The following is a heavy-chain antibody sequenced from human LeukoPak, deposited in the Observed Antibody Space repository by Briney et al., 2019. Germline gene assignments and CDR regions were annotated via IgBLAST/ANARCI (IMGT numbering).Heavy chain of an antibody. V-gene: IGHV3-23*01. Sequence: GGPLRLSCAASGFSLTSHGMHWVRQAPGKGLEWVSAISGSGGSTYYADSVKGRFTISRDNSKNTLYLQMNSLRAEDTAVYYFAKDAPLWLQLDYWGQGTLVTVSS. CDR3: AKDAPLWLQLDY. D-gene: IGHD5-18*01. J-gene: IGHJ4*02. CDR1: GFSLTSHG. CDR2: ISGSGGST.